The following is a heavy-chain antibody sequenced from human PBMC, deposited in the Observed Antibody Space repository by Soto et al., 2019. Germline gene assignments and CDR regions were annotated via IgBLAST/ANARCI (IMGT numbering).Heavy chain of an antibody. CDR1: GGTFSSYA. V-gene: IGHV1-69*01. D-gene: IGHD2-15*01. J-gene: IGHJ3*02. CDR3: EGENCSGGSCYLNLGDQGGAFDI. CDR2: IIPIFGTA. Sequence: QVQLVQSGAEVKKPGSSVKVSCKASGGTFSSYAISWVRQAPGQGLEWMGGIIPIFGTANYAQKFQGRVTITATESTSTDSMELSSMRSADAAVYYCEGENCSGGSCYLNLGDQGGAFDIWGQGTMVTVSS.